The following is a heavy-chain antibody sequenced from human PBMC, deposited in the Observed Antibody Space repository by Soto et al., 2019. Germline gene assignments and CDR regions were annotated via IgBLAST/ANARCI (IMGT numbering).Heavy chain of an antibody. Sequence: QVQLVQSGAEVKKPGSSVKVSCKASGGTFSSYAISWVRQAPGQGLEWMGGIIPIFGTANYAQKFQGRVTITADESTSTAYMELSSLRSEDTAVYYCARRGCGGSCYGPGSVSFTDPNYYYYYGMDVWGQGTTVTVSS. CDR1: GGTFSSYA. J-gene: IGHJ6*02. D-gene: IGHD2-15*01. CDR3: ARRGCGGSCYGPGSVSFTDPNYYYYYGMDV. V-gene: IGHV1-69*01. CDR2: IIPIFGTA.